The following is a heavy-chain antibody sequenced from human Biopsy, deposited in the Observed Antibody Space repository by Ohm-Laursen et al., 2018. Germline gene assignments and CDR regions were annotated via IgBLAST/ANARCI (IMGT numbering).Heavy chain of an antibody. CDR3: ATPFQYYDSWGGYPPFDH. Sequence: SSVKVSCKASGGTFSNYAISWVRQAPGQGLEWMGGIITFFRTVNYAQNFQGRLTITADEFTDTAYMELRSLKSEDTAVYYCATPFQYYDSWGGYPPFDHWGQGTLVTVSS. CDR1: GGTFSNYA. D-gene: IGHD3-3*01. J-gene: IGHJ4*02. CDR2: IITFFRTV. V-gene: IGHV1-69*01.